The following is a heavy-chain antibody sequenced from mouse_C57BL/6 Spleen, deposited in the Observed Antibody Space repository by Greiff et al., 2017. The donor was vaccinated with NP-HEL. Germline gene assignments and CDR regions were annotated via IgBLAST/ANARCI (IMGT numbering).Heavy chain of an antibody. J-gene: IGHJ3*01. CDR2: IDPSDSYT. Sequence: QVQLQQPGAELVMPGASVKLSCKASGYTFTSYWMHWVKQRPGQGLEWIGEIDPSDSYTNYNQKFKGKSTLTVDKSSSTAYMQLSSLTSEDSAVYYCATSEAPFAYWGQGTLVTVSA. CDR3: ATSEAPFAY. D-gene: IGHD3-1*01. CDR1: GYTFTSYW. V-gene: IGHV1-69*01.